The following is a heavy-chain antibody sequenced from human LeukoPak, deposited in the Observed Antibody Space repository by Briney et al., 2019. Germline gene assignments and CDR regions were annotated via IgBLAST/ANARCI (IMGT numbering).Heavy chain of an antibody. D-gene: IGHD1-26*01. CDR1: GFTFSSYN. CDR2: ISSSSTSI. J-gene: IGHJ4*02. CDR3: ANWDSGSYSFDY. Sequence: GGSLRLSCAASGFTFSSYNMNWVRQAPGKGLEWVSSISSSSTSIYYADSVKGRFTISRDNAKNSMYLQMNSLRVEDTALYYCANWDSGSYSFDYWGQGTLVAVSS. V-gene: IGHV3-21*01.